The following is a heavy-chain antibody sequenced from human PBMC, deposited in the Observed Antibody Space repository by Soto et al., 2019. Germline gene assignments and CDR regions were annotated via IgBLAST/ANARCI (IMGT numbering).Heavy chain of an antibody. CDR2: IYYSGHT. V-gene: IGHV4-59*12. J-gene: IGHJ6*02. Sequence: SETLSLTCTVSGGSISSYYWSWIRQPPGKELEWTGHIYYSGHTTYNPSLNSRVTISVDTSKNQFSLQLNSVTPEDTAVYYCARTGDTAHDYYYYYGMDVWGQGTTVTVSS. D-gene: IGHD5-18*01. CDR1: GGSISSYY. CDR3: ARTGDTAHDYYYYYGMDV.